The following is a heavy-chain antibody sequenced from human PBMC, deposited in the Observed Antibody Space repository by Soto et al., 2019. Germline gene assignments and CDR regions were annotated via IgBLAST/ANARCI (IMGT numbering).Heavy chain of an antibody. V-gene: IGHV4-39*01. CDR2: IYYSGSA. Sequence: QLQLQESGPGLVKPSETLSLTCTVSGGSISSVSYYWGWIRQPPGKRLEWIGSIYYSGSAYYSPSLKSRVTMSVDTSKNQLSLKLSSVTAADTAVYYCARLHCNSPNCVPLDPWGQGTLVTVSS. CDR1: GGSISSVSYY. D-gene: IGHD2-2*01. CDR3: ARLHCNSPNCVPLDP. J-gene: IGHJ5*02.